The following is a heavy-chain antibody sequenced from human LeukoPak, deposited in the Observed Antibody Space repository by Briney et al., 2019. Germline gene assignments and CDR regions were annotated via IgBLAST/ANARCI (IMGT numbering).Heavy chain of an antibody. V-gene: IGHV4-39*01. J-gene: IGHJ5*02. CDR2: IYYSGST. CDR3: ARHSQYSSSAAFDP. Sequence: SETLSLTCTVSGGSISSSSYYWGWIRQPPGKGLEWIGSIYYSGSTYYNPSLKSRVTISADTSKNQFSLKLSSVTAADTAVYYCARHSQYSSSAAFDPWGQGTLVTVSS. D-gene: IGHD6-6*01. CDR1: GGSISSSSYY.